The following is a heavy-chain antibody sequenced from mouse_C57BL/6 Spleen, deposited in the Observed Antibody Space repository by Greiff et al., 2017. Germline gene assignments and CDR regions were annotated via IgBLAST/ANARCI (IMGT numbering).Heavy chain of an antibody. CDR3: ARAFYYDYDGYFDY. J-gene: IGHJ2*01. V-gene: IGHV1-59*01. CDR2: IDPSDSYT. D-gene: IGHD2-4*01. CDR1: GYTFTSYW. Sequence: QVQLKQPGAELVRPGTSVKLSCKASGYTFTSYWMHWVKQRPGQGLEWIGVIDPSDSYTNYNQKLKGKATLTVDTSSSTAYMQLSSLTSEDSAVYYCARAFYYDYDGYFDYWGQGTTLTVSS.